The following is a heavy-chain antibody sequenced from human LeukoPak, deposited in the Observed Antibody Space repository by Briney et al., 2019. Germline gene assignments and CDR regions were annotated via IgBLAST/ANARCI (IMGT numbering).Heavy chain of an antibody. CDR2: IYYSGST. J-gene: IGHJ4*02. Sequence: PSETLSLTCTVSGGSISSYCWSWIRQPPGKGLEWIGYIYYSGSTNYNPSLKSRVTISVDTSKNQFSLKLSSVTAADTAVYYCARGGCTNGVCYPFYFDYWGQGTLVTVSS. V-gene: IGHV4-59*01. CDR1: GGSISSYC. D-gene: IGHD2-8*01. CDR3: ARGGCTNGVCYPFYFDY.